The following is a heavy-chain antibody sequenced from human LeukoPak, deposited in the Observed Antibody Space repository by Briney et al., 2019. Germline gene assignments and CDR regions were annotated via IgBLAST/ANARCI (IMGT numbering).Heavy chain of an antibody. Sequence: GGSLRLSCAASGFTVITNDMTWVRQAPGKGLEWVSVLYSDGNTKYADSVQGRFTISRDNSKNTLYLEMNSLSPDDTAVYYCVRGVEPLAANTLAYWGQGTLVTVSS. J-gene: IGHJ4*02. CDR3: VRGVEPLAANTLAY. D-gene: IGHD1-14*01. CDR1: GFTVITND. V-gene: IGHV3-53*01. CDR2: LYSDGNT.